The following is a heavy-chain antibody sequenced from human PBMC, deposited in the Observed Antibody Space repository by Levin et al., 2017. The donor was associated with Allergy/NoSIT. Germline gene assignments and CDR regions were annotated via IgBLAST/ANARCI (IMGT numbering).Heavy chain of an antibody. J-gene: IGHJ4*02. D-gene: IGHD4-23*01. V-gene: IGHV4-34*01. CDR2: INHSGST. Sequence: SETLSLTCAVYGGSFSGYYWSWIRQPPGKGLEWIGEINHSGSTNYNPSLKSRVTISVDTSKNQFSLKLSSVTAADTAVYYCARVVRRSFDYWGQGTLVTVSS. CDR3: ARVVRRSFDY. CDR1: GGSFSGYY.